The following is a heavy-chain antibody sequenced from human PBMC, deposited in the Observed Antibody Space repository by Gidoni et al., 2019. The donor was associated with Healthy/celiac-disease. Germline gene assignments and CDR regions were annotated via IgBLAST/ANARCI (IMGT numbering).Heavy chain of an antibody. CDR1: GFTFSSYG. D-gene: IGHD6-19*01. CDR2: ISDDGSNK. V-gene: IGHV3-30*18. J-gene: IGHJ6*02. Sequence: QVQLVESGGGVVQPGRSLSLSCAASGFTFSSYGMPWVRQAPGKGLEWVAVISDDGSNKYYADSAKGRFTISRDNSKNTLYLQMNSLRAEDTAVYYCAKDFGQWLVLTYYYYYGMDVWGQGTTVTVSS. CDR3: AKDFGQWLVLTYYYYYGMDV.